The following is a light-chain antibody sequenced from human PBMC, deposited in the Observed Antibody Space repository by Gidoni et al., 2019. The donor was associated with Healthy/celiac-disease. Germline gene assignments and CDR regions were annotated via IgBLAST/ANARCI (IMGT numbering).Light chain of an antibody. CDR1: SSYVGGYNY. CDR2: AFI. Sequence: QSALTHPASVSGSPGQSITLSCTGTSSYVGGYNYVSWYQQHLGKAPKLMIYAFINLPSRVSNRFSRAKAGNTASLTISGLQAEDEADYYCSSYTSSSTPHVVCGGGTKLTVL. CDR3: SSYTSSSTPHVV. V-gene: IGLV2-14*01. J-gene: IGLJ2*01.